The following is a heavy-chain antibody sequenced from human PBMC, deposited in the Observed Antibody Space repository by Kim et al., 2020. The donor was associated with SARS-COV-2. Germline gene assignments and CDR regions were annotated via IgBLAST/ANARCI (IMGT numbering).Heavy chain of an antibody. V-gene: IGHV3-48*02. Sequence: ADSVKGRFTISRDNAKNSLYLQMNSLRDEDTAVYYCARDLITMVRGALDYWGQGTLVTVSS. J-gene: IGHJ4*02. CDR3: ARDLITMVRGALDY. D-gene: IGHD3-10*01.